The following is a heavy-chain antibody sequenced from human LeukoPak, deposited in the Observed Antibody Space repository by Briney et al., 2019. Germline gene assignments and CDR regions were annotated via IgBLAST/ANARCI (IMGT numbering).Heavy chain of an antibody. Sequence: SETLSLTCAVYGGSFSGYYWSWIRQPPGKGLEWIGEINHSGSTNYNPSLKSRVTISVDTSKNQFSLKLSSVTAEDTAVYYCARGGHVGWFDPWGQGTLVTVSS. CDR1: GGSFSGYY. J-gene: IGHJ5*02. CDR3: ARGGHVGWFDP. V-gene: IGHV4-34*01. CDR2: INHSGST. D-gene: IGHD1-26*01.